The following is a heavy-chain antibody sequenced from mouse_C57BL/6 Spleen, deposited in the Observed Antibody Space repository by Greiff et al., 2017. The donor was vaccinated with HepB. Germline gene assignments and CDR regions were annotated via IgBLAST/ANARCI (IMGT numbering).Heavy chain of an antibody. V-gene: IGHV1-62-2*01. CDR1: GYTFTEYT. CDR3: ARHEEFSTAQANAMDY. CDR2: FYPGSGSI. J-gene: IGHJ4*01. Sequence: VKLQESGAELVKPGASVKLSCKASGYTFTEYTIHWVKQRSGQGLEWIGWFYPGSGSIKYNEKFKDKATLTADKSSSTVYMELSRLTFEDSAVYFCARHEEFSTAQANAMDYWGQGTSVTVSS. D-gene: IGHD3-2*02.